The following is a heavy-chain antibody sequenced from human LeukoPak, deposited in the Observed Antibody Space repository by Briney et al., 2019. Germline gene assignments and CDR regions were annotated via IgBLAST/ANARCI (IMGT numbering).Heavy chain of an antibody. V-gene: IGHV3-23*01. CDR3: AREGASRVVRHFDY. J-gene: IGHJ4*02. CDR2: ISGSGGST. CDR1: GFTFSSYG. Sequence: GGFLRLSCAASGFTFSSYGMSWVRQAPGKGLEWVSAISGSGGSTYYADSVKGRFTISRDNAKKSLYLQMNSLRAEDTALYYCAREGASRVVRHFDYWGQGTLVTVSS. D-gene: IGHD2-21*01.